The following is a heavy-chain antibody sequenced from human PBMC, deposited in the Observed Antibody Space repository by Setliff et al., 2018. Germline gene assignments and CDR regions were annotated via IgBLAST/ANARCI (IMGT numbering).Heavy chain of an antibody. D-gene: IGHD3-3*01. CDR2: IFYGGST. Sequence: SETLSLTCTVSGASISSSSYYWAWIRQPPGRGPELIGSIFYGGSTYYNPSLKSRVTISIDASKNQFSLKLDSVTAADTAVYYCARSPITIFGVVLHPLDYWGQGTLVTVSS. CDR3: ARSPITIFGVVLHPLDY. J-gene: IGHJ4*02. CDR1: GASISSSSYY. V-gene: IGHV4-39*07.